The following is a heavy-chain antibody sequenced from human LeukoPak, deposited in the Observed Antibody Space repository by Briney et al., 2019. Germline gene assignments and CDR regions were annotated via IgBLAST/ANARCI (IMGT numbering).Heavy chain of an antibody. CDR1: GGSISSYY. V-gene: IGHV4-4*07. CDR2: FYTSGST. D-gene: IGHD4-11*01. CDR3: AREGATVTTFYYYYYIDV. J-gene: IGHJ6*03. Sequence: SETLSLTCTVSGGSISSYYWSWIRQPAGKGLEWIGHFYTSGSTNYNPSLKSRVTMSVDTSKNQFSLKLSSVTAADTAVYYCAREGATVTTFYYYYYIDVWGKGTTVTVSS.